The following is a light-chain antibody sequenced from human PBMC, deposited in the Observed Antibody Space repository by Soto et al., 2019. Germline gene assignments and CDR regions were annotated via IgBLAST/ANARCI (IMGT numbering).Light chain of an antibody. V-gene: IGKV1-9*01. CDR3: QQLKSYPLT. CDR2: AAS. J-gene: IGKJ4*01. Sequence: DIQLTQSPSFLSASVGDRVTITCRATQGISTYLAWYQQKPGKAPKLLIYAASTLQSGVPSSISGSGSGTEFTLTISSLQPEDFATYYCQQLKSYPLTFGGGTKVEIK. CDR1: QGISTY.